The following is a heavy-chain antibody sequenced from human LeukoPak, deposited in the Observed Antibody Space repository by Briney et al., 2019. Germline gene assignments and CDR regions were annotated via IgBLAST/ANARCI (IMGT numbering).Heavy chain of an antibody. CDR1: GFTFSSYG. D-gene: IGHD3-3*01. Sequence: GGSLRLSCAASGFTFSSYGMHWVRQAPGKGLEWVAVISYDGSNKYYADSVKGRFTNSRDNSKNTLYLQMNSLRAEDTALYYCAKAYEYYYYGMDVWGQGTTVTVSS. J-gene: IGHJ6*02. CDR3: AKAYEYYYYGMDV. V-gene: IGHV3-30*18. CDR2: ISYDGSNK.